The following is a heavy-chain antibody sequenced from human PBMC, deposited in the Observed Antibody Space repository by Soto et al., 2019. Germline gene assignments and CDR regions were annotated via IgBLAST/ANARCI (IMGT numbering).Heavy chain of an antibody. D-gene: IGHD2-2*01. CDR3: ARGYCSSTSCYPNWFDP. Sequence: GASVKGSCKASGYIFTIYGLSWVRQAPGQGLEWMGWISAYNGNTNYAQKLQGRFTMTTDTSTSTAYMELRSLRSEDTAVYYCARGYCSSTSCYPNWFDPWGQGTLVTVSS. J-gene: IGHJ5*02. CDR1: GYIFTIYG. CDR2: ISAYNGNT. V-gene: IGHV1-18*04.